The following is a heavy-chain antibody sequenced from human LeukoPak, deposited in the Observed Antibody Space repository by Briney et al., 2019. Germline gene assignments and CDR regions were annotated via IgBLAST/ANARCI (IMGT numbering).Heavy chain of an antibody. V-gene: IGHV4-39*01. D-gene: IGHD6-6*01. CDR1: GGSISSSSYY. J-gene: IGHJ4*02. CDR2: IYYSGST. Sequence: SETLSLTCTVSGGSISSSSYYWGWIRQPPGKGLEWIGSIYYSGSTYYNPSLKSRVTISVDTSKNQFSLKLSSVTAADTAVYYCARHDLDSSWSYCFDYWGQGTLVTVSS. CDR3: ARHDLDSSWSYCFDY.